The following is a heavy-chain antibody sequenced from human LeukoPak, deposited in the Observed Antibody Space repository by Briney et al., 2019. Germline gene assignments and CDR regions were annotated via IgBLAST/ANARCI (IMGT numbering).Heavy chain of an antibody. CDR1: GYTFTGYY. Sequence: ASVKVSCKASGYTFTGYYMHWVRQAPGQGLEWMGWINPYSGGTNYAQKLQGRVTMTRDTSISTAYMELSRLRSDDTAVYYCASDLEGVAATPSLWFDPWGQGTLVTVSS. D-gene: IGHD2-15*01. CDR2: INPYSGGT. CDR3: ASDLEGVAATPSLWFDP. J-gene: IGHJ5*02. V-gene: IGHV1-2*02.